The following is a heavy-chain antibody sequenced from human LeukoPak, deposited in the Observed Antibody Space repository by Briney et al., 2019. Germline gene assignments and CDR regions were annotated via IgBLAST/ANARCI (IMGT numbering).Heavy chain of an antibody. CDR2: ISGSGGST. J-gene: IGHJ4*02. CDR3: AKDEKWLRLTGITDY. D-gene: IGHD5-12*01. Sequence: GGSLRLSCAASGFTFSSYAMSWVRQAPGKGLEWVSAISGSGGSTYYADSVKGRFTISRDNSKNPLYLQMNSLRAEDTAVYYCAKDEKWLRLTGITDYWGQGTLVTVSS. V-gene: IGHV3-23*01. CDR1: GFTFSSYA.